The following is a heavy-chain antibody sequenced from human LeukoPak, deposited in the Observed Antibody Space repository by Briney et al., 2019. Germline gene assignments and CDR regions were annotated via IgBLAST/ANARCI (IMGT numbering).Heavy chain of an antibody. CDR2: FKIKADGGTT. V-gene: IGHV3-15*01. Sequence: NPGGSLRLSCAASVTFSNAWMNWVRQAPGKGLEWVGHFKIKADGGTTDYAAPVKDRFTISRDDSQNTLYLQMNSLKTEDTAVYYCTPDTALRGGGEFDYWGQGTLVTVSS. CDR3: TPDTALRGGGEFDY. CDR1: VTFSNAW. J-gene: IGHJ4*02. D-gene: IGHD3-10*01.